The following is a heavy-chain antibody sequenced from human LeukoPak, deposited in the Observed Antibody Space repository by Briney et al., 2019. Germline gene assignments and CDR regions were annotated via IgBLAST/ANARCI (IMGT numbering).Heavy chain of an antibody. V-gene: IGHV4-59*01. CDR2: IYYSGST. D-gene: IGHD3-16*01. CDR1: GGSISSYY. CDR3: ASHPGEYGADY. Sequence: SETLPLTCTVSGGSISSYYWSWIRQPPGKGLEWIGYIYYSGSTNYNPSLKSRVTISVDTSKNQFSLKLSSVTAAGTAVYYCASHPGEYGADYWGQGTLVTVSS. J-gene: IGHJ4*02.